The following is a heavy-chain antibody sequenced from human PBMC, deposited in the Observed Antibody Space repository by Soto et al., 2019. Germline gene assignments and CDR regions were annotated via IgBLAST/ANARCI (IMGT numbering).Heavy chain of an antibody. Sequence: LRLSCAASGFTFSSYGMHWVRQAPGKGLEWVAVIWYDGSNKYYADSVKGRFTISRDNSKNTLYLQVNSLRAEDTAVYYCARVVSTVTTVYGMDVWGQGTTVTVSS. CDR1: GFTFSSYG. CDR2: IWYDGSNK. V-gene: IGHV3-33*01. CDR3: ARVVSTVTTVYGMDV. D-gene: IGHD4-17*01. J-gene: IGHJ6*02.